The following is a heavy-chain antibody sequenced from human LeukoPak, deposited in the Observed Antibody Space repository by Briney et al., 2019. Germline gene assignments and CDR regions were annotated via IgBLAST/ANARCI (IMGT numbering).Heavy chain of an antibody. CDR1: GYTFTGYY. CDR3: ARDRGYCSGGSCFDAFDI. D-gene: IGHD2-15*01. CDR2: INPNSGGT. Sequence: ASVKVSCKASGYTFTGYYMHWVRQAPGQGLEWMGWINPNSGGTNYAQKFQGRVTMTRDTSISTAYMELSRLGSDDTAVYYCARDRGYCSGGSCFDAFDIWGQGTTVTVSS. J-gene: IGHJ3*02. V-gene: IGHV1-2*02.